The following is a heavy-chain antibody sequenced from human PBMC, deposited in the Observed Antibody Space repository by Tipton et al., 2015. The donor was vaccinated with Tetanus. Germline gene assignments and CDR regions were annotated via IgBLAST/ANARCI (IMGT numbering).Heavy chain of an antibody. Sequence: GLVKPSETLSLTCTVSGGSISSYYWSWIRQPPGKGLEWIGYIYYSGSTNYNPSLKSRVTISVDTSKDQFSLKLSSVTAADTAVYYCAREGDYYDSSGQYYFDYWGQGTLVTVSS. D-gene: IGHD3-22*01. J-gene: IGHJ4*02. CDR3: AREGDYYDSSGQYYFDY. CDR1: GGSISSYY. V-gene: IGHV4-59*01. CDR2: IYYSGST.